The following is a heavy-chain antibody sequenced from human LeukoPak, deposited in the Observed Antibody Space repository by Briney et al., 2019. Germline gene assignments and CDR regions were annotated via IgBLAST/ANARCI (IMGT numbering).Heavy chain of an antibody. CDR3: ARGAMIVVVTPRGWFDP. CDR2: INHSGST. V-gene: IGHV4-34*01. CDR1: GFTFSSYT. Sequence: GSLRLSCAASGFTFSSYTMNWVRQPPGKGLEWIGEINHSGSTNYNPSLKSRVTISVDTSKNQFSLKLSSVTAADTAVYYCARGAMIVVVTPRGWFDPWGQGTLVTVSS. D-gene: IGHD3-22*01. J-gene: IGHJ5*02.